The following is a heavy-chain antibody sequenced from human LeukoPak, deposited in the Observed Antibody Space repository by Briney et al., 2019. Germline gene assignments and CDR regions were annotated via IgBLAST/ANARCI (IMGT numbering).Heavy chain of an antibody. V-gene: IGHV3-7*01. CDR1: GFTFSSHW. J-gene: IGHJ6*04. Sequence: AGGSLRLSCAASGFTFSSHWMSWVRQAPGMGLEWVAHINQDSSDTNYVDSVKGRFTVFRDNAKNSLYLQMHSLRVGDTAVYYCARGPQDAAAPADVWGRGTTVIVSS. D-gene: IGHD2-2*01. CDR3: ARGPQDAAAPADV. CDR2: INQDSSDT.